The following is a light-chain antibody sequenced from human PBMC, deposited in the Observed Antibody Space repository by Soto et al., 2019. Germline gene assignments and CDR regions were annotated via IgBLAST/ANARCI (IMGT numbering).Light chain of an antibody. CDR3: QQCGVSPWT. J-gene: IGKJ1*01. Sequence: EIVMTQSPATLSVSPGERATLSCRASQSVSSNLAWYQQKPGQAPRLLIYGASTRATGIPARFSGSGSGTEFTLTISSLQSEDFAVYYCQQCGVSPWTFGQGTKVEIK. CDR1: QSVSSN. CDR2: GAS. V-gene: IGKV3-15*01.